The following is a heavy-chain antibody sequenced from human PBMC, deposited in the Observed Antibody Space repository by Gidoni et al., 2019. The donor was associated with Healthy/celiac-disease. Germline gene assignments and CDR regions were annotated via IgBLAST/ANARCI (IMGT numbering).Heavy chain of an antibody. CDR3: AADDLYGSGFWQLDY. D-gene: IGHD3-10*01. Sequence: QMQLVQSGPEVKKPGTSVKVSCKASGFTFTSSAVQWVRQARGQRLEWIGWIVVGSGNTNYAQKFQERVTITRDMSTSTAYMELSSLRSEDTAVYYCAADDLYGSGFWQLDYWGQGTLVTVSS. CDR2: IVVGSGNT. V-gene: IGHV1-58*01. J-gene: IGHJ4*02. CDR1: GFTFTSSA.